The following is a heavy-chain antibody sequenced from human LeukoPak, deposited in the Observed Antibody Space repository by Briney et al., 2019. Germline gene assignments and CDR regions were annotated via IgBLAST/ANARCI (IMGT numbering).Heavy chain of an antibody. V-gene: IGHV1-69*13. J-gene: IGHJ4*02. CDR2: IIPIFGTS. D-gene: IGHD6-6*01. Sequence: SLKVSCKASGGTCSSYAISWVRQAPGQGLEWMGGIIPIFGTSNYAQKFQGRVTITADESTSTAYMELSSLRSEDTAVYYCARAGVAARLTPFDYWGQGTLVTVSS. CDR3: ARAGVAARLTPFDY. CDR1: GGTCSSYA.